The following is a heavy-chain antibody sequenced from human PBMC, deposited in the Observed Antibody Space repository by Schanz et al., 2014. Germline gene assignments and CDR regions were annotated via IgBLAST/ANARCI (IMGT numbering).Heavy chain of an antibody. V-gene: IGHV3-48*01. CDR1: GFTFSSYG. J-gene: IGHJ4*02. CDR3: VSVYDSSGYVSFNY. D-gene: IGHD3-22*01. CDR2: ISSSSSTI. Sequence: VQLVESGGGVVQPGRSLRLSCAASGFTFSSYGMHWVRQAPGKGLEWISYISSSSSTIYHADSVKGRFTISRDNAKNSLYLQMNSLRAEDTAVYYCVSVYDSSGYVSFNYWGQGTLVTVSS.